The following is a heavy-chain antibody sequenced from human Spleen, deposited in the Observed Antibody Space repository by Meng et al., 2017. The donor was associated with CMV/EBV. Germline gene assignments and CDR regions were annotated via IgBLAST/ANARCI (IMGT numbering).Heavy chain of an antibody. J-gene: IGHJ4*02. CDR2: IKQDGSEK. Sequence: GESLKISCAASGFTFSSYWMSWVRQAPRKGLEWVANIKQDGSEKYYVDSVKSRFTISRDNAKNSLYLQMNSLRAEDTAVYYCARWKPRVDYWGQGTLVTVSS. CDR1: GFTFSSYW. CDR3: ARWKPRVDY. V-gene: IGHV3-7*01. D-gene: IGHD1-1*01.